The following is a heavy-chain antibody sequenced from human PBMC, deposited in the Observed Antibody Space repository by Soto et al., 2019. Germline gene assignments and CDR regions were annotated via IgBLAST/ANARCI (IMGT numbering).Heavy chain of an antibody. Sequence: QVPLVQSGAEVKKPGSSVTVSCKASGGTFSSYAIHWVRQAPGQGLEWMGGIIPMYGPAKYAQRFQGRVTITADESTTTDYMELTSLISQDTAVYYCASVTSMVRGVIDNWFDPWGHGTLVTVSS. V-gene: IGHV1-69*01. D-gene: IGHD3-10*01. CDR3: ASVTSMVRGVIDNWFDP. CDR2: IIPMYGPA. J-gene: IGHJ5*02. CDR1: GGTFSSYA.